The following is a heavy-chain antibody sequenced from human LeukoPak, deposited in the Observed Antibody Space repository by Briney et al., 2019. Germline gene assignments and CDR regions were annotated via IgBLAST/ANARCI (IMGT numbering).Heavy chain of an antibody. D-gene: IGHD3-10*01. J-gene: IGHJ2*01. CDR2: VYYGGRT. Sequence: SETLSLTCTVSGGSISSGGYYWSWIRQHPGKGLEWIGYVYYGGRTYYNPSLQSQLTVSVDTSENQFSLKLSSVTAADTAVYFCARGGRGAGREYWYLGLWGRGTLVTVSS. CDR3: ARGGRGAGREYWYLGL. V-gene: IGHV4-31*01. CDR1: GGSISSGGYY.